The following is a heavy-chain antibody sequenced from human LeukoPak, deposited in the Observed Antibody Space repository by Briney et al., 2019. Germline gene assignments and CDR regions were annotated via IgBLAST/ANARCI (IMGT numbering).Heavy chain of an antibody. Sequence: SETLSLTCTVSDYSIRSNYYWGWIRQPPGKGLEWIGSVYHSGNTYYDPSLKSRVTISVDTSKNQFSLKVTSVTAADTAVYYCARQWLVNWSDPWGQRTLVTVSS. CDR2: VYHSGNT. J-gene: IGHJ5*02. D-gene: IGHD6-19*01. V-gene: IGHV4-38-2*02. CDR3: ARQWLVNWSDP. CDR1: DYSIRSNYY.